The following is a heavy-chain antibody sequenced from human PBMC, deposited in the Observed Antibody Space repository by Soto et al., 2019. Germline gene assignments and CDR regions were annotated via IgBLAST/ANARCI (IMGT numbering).Heavy chain of an antibody. J-gene: IGHJ5*02. CDR1: GGSVSSGSYY. CDR3: ASFPSIVRATTA. V-gene: IGHV4-61*01. D-gene: IGHD1-26*01. CDR2: IYYSGST. Sequence: SETLSLTCTVSGGSVSSGSYYWSWIGQPPGKGLEWIGYIYYSGSTNYNPSLKSRVTISVDTSKNQFSLKLSSVTAADTAVYYCASFPSIVRATTAWGQGTLVTVSS.